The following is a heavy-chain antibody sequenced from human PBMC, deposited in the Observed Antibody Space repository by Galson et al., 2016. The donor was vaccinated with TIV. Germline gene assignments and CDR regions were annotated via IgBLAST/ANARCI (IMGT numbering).Heavy chain of an antibody. CDR1: GFTFSSYG. Sequence: LRLSCAASGFTFSSYGMHWVRQAPGKGLEWVAVVSYDGGNEYYADSVKGRFTISRDNSKNTLYLQINSLRAVDTAVYYCSKDKKYCTVNSCYTSYHYYYYGIDVCGQGTTVTVSS. CDR3: SKDKKYCTVNSCYTSYHYYYYGIDV. J-gene: IGHJ6*02. D-gene: IGHD2-2*02. V-gene: IGHV3-30*18. CDR2: VSYDGGNE.